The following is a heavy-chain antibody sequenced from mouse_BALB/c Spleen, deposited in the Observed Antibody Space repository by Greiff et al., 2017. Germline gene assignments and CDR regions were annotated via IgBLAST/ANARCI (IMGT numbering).Heavy chain of an antibody. J-gene: IGHJ1*01. CDR1: GYAFTNYW. V-gene: IGHV1-63*01. CDR3: ASPGPYWYFGV. CDR2: IYPGSGNT. Sequence: VQLQQSGAELVRPGTSVKISCKASGYAFTNYWLGWVKQRPGHGLEWIGDIYPGSGNTYYNEKFKGKATLTADKSSSTAYMQLSSLTSEDSAVYFCASPGPYWYFGVWGAGTTVTVSS.